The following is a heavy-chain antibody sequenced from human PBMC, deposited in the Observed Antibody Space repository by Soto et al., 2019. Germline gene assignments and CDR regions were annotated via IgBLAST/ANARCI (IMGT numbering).Heavy chain of an antibody. CDR3: ARDVYSYGSYYYYGMDV. CDR2: IYYSGST. CDR1: GGSISSYY. V-gene: IGHV4-59*01. D-gene: IGHD5-18*01. J-gene: IGHJ6*02. Sequence: QVQLQESGPGLVKPSETLSLTCTVSGGSISSYYWSWIRQPPGKGLEWIGYIYYSGSTNYNPSLKSRVTLSVDTSKNQFSLKLSSVTAADTAVYYCARDVYSYGSYYYYGMDVWGQGTTVTVSS.